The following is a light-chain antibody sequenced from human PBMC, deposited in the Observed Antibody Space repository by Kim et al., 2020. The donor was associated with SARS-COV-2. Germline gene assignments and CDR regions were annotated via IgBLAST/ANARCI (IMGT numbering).Light chain of an antibody. Sequence: DIQMTQSPSSLSASVGDRVTMTCRASQSITNYLNWYQQKPGIAPKLLIYAASSLQGGVPSRFSGSGSGTDFTLTISSLQPEDFATYYCQQSYSDLRTFGQGTKVDIK. CDR2: AAS. CDR3: QQSYSDLRT. CDR1: QSITNY. V-gene: IGKV1-39*01. J-gene: IGKJ1*01.